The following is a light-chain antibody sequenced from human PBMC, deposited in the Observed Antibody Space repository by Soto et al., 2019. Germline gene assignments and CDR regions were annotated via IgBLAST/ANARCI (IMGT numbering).Light chain of an antibody. CDR3: HVWDSDSDHVV. Sequence: SYVLTQPPSVSVAPGQTATLTCGGYNIGRNSVHWYQQKPGQAPVLVVYSDSAPPSGIPERFSGSNSENTATLTISRVDAGDEADYYCHVWDSDSDHVVFGGGTKLTVL. CDR1: NIGRNS. J-gene: IGLJ3*02. V-gene: IGLV3-21*02. CDR2: SDS.